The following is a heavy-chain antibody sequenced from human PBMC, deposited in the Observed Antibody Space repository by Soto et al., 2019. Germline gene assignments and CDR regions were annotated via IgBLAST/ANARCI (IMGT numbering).Heavy chain of an antibody. J-gene: IGHJ4*02. V-gene: IGHV3-9*01. Sequence: PGGSLRLSCAASGFTFDYYAMHWVRQAPGKGLEWVSGISWNSGSIGYADSVKGRFTISRDNAKNSLYLQMNSLRSEDTALYYCAKDMGYDLSPLGYFDYWGQGTLVTVS. CDR3: AKDMGYDLSPLGYFDY. CDR2: ISWNSGSI. D-gene: IGHD5-12*01. CDR1: GFTFDYYA.